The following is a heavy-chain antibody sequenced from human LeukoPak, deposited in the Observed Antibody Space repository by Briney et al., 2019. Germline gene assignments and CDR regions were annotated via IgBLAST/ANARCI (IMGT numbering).Heavy chain of an antibody. J-gene: IGHJ4*02. D-gene: IGHD2-15*01. CDR1: GYTLTGYV. V-gene: IGHV1-2*02. CDR3: ASTVDATPEGLGL. CDR2: INPQSGGT. Sequence: GASVKVSCEASGYTLTGYVMHWVRQAPGQGLEWMGWINPQSGGTNYVQKFQGRVTMTRGTSINTAYMELSRLSSDDTAVYYCASTVDATPEGLGLWGQGTLVTVSS.